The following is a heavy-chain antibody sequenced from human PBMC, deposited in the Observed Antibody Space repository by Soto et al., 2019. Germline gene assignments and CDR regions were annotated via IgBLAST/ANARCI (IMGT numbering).Heavy chain of an antibody. CDR1: GFTFRNYP. V-gene: IGHV3-23*01. Sequence: EVQLLESGGGLVQPGGSLRLSCAASGFTFRNYPMSWVRQAPGKGMELLSGISGSGGSTFYADSVKGRFTISRDNSKNTLYLQMNSLRAEDTAVYYCAKEKWELRNYYGMDVWGQGTTVTVSS. CDR3: AKEKWELRNYYGMDV. CDR2: ISGSGGST. D-gene: IGHD1-26*01. J-gene: IGHJ6*02.